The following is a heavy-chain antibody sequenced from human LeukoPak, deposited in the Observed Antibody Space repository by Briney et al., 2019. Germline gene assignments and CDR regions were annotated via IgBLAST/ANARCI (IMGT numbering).Heavy chain of an antibody. CDR1: GFIFSSYL. D-gene: IGHD3-22*01. CDR2: INSDGSSK. CDR3: ARDYYYDSSGYYYS. J-gene: IGHJ4*02. Sequence: GGSLRLSCAPSGFIFSSYLMHWVRPAPGKGVVWVSRINSDGSSKSYADSVKGRFTISGDTAKKTLYLQMNSLRAEDTAVYYCARDYYYDSSGYYYSWGQGTLVTVSS. V-gene: IGHV3-74*01.